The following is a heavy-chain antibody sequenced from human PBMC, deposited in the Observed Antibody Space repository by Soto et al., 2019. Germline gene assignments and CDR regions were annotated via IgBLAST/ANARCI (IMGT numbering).Heavy chain of an antibody. V-gene: IGHV3-21*01. CDR2: ISSSSSYI. CDR3: AREGARTTVTKEDACDI. CDR1: GFTFSSYG. J-gene: IGHJ3*02. Sequence: GGSLRLSCAASGFTFSSYGMHWVRQAPGKGLEWVSSISSSSSYIYYADSVKGRFTISRDNAKNSLYLQMNSLRAEDTAVDYCAREGARTTVTKEDACDICGQGRMV. D-gene: IGHD4-17*01.